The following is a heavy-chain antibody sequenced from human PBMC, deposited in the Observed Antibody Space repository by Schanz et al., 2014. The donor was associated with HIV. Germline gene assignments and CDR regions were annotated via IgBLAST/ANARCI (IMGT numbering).Heavy chain of an antibody. CDR3: AREIKGPAAGNALEI. CDR1: GYTFTSYD. D-gene: IGHD6-13*01. V-gene: IGHV1-8*01. CDR2: MNPNSGNT. J-gene: IGHJ3*02. Sequence: QVQLVQSGAEVKKPGASVKVSCKASGYTFTSYDINWVRQATGQGLEWMGWMNPNSGNTGFAQKFQGRVTMTRNTSINTAYMELSGLKSEDTAVYYCAREIKGPAAGNALEIWGQGTLVTVSS.